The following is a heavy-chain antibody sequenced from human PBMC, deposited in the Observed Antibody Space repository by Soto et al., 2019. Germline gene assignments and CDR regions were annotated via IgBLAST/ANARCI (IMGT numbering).Heavy chain of an antibody. J-gene: IGHJ6*02. CDR1: GGSISSGGYS. CDR2: IHHSETT. Sequence: PSETLSLTCAVSGGSISSGGYSWSWIRQPPGKGLEWIGEIHHSETTNYNPSLNSRVSISVDKSKNQFSLKLNSVNAADTADYYCARTSYYDSTGYYNLDVWGPGTTVTVSS. CDR3: ARTSYYDSTGYYNLDV. V-gene: IGHV4-30-2*01. D-gene: IGHD3-22*01.